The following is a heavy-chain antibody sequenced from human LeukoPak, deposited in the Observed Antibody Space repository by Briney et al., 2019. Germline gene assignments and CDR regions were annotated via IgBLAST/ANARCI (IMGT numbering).Heavy chain of an antibody. CDR1: GYTFTSYG. CDR2: ISAYNGNT. D-gene: IGHD6-13*01. V-gene: IGHV1-18*01. Sequence: ATVKVSCKASGYTFTSYGISWVRQAPGQGLEWMGWISAYNGNTNYAQKLQGRVTMPTDTSTGTAYMELRGLRSDDTAVYYCARGIAAAGAYDYWGQGTLVTVSS. CDR3: ARGIAAAGAYDY. J-gene: IGHJ4*02.